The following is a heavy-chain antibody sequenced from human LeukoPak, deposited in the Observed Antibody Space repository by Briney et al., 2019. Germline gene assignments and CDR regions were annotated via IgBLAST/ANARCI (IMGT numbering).Heavy chain of an antibody. CDR1: GDTLSSYA. V-gene: IGHV1-69*01. D-gene: IGHD3-10*01. CDR2: MIPIFGTA. Sequence: SSVKVSCKASGDTLSSYAFSWVRQAPGQGLEWMGGMIPIFGTANYAQRYQSRVTTTADESTSTAYMELSSLRSEDTAVYYCARGGVVRGVIMAYWGQGTLVTVSS. J-gene: IGHJ4*02. CDR3: ARGGVVRGVIMAY.